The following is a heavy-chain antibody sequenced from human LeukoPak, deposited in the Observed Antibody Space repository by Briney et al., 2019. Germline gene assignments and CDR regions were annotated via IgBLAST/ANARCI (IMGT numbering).Heavy chain of an antibody. D-gene: IGHD6-19*01. CDR2: INSDGSST. V-gene: IGHV3-74*01. CDR1: GFTFSSYW. Sequence: GGSQRLSCAASGFTFSSYWMHWVRQAPGKGLVWVSFINSDGSSTRYADSVKGRFTISRDNSKNTLYLQMNSLRAEDAAVYYCAKEYASGWVDYWGQGTLVSVSS. CDR3: AKEYASGWVDY. J-gene: IGHJ4*02.